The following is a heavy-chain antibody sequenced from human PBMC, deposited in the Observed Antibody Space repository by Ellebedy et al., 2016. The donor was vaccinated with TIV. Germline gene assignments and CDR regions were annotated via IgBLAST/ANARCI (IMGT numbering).Heavy chain of an antibody. D-gene: IGHD3-10*01. Sequence: PGGSLRLSCAVSGFTFSDYYMSWIRQAPGKGLEWVSYISSSGSIINYADSVKGRFTIPRDNAKNSQYLQMNSLRAEDTAVYYCVRDTYYYGSGTYYKGFDYWGQGTLVTVSS. J-gene: IGHJ4*02. V-gene: IGHV3-11*04. CDR1: GFTFSDYY. CDR2: ISSSGSII. CDR3: VRDTYYYGSGTYYKGFDY.